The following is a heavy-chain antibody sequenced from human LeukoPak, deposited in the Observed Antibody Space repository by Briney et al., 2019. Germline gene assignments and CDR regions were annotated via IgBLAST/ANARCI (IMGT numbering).Heavy chain of an antibody. V-gene: IGHV3-23*01. Sequence: GGSLRLPCAASGFTFNSFAMSWVRQAPGKGLVGGSALSGCGGSKYYADSAEGTFTISRDNSKHTLYLQMNSLRAEDTAVYYCAKDGQSNGVCWVYYWGEGSLVTVS. CDR1: GFTFNSFA. D-gene: IGHD2-8*01. CDR2: LSGCGGSK. CDR3: AKDGQSNGVCWVYY. J-gene: IGHJ4*02.